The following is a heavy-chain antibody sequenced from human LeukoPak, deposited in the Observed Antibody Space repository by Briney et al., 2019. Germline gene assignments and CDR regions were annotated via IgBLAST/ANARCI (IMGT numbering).Heavy chain of an antibody. D-gene: IGHD2-2*01. CDR2: IYSGGST. CDR1: GFTVSSNY. Sequence: GGSLRLSCAASGFTVSSNYMSWVRQAPGKGLEWVSVIYSGGSTYYADSVKGRFTISRDNSKNTLYLQMNSLRAEDTAVYYCARLGPAANTYYCYYGMDVWGQGTTVTVSS. CDR3: ARLGPAANTYYCYYGMDV. V-gene: IGHV3-53*01. J-gene: IGHJ6*02.